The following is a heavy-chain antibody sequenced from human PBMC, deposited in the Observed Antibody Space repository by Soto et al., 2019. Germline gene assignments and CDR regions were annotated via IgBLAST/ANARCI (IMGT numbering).Heavy chain of an antibody. V-gene: IGHV1-46*01. J-gene: IGHJ3*01. Sequence: QVQLMQSGTEGKEPGASVNLSCKASGYTFSSFYIHWVRQTPGQGLEWVGIMNPSGDRTNYAQNFQGRVNMSRDTATSTVYMALRSPRSEDTAVYYCARGRGYSGDDLQVDGFDVWGQGTMVTVS. CDR1: GYTFSSFY. D-gene: IGHD5-12*01. CDR2: MNPSGDRT. CDR3: ARGRGYSGDDLQVDGFDV.